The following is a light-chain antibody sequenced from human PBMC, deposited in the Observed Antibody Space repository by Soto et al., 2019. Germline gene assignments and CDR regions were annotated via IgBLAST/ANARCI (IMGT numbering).Light chain of an antibody. V-gene: IGLV1-44*01. CDR1: SSNIGRDP. J-gene: IGLJ1*01. CDR3: AGWDGSLRGFV. Sequence: QSVLTQPPSASGTPGQRVTISCSGSSSNIGRDPVNWYQELPGTAPKLLIYDNNQPPSGVPDRFSGSKSGTSASLAISGLQSEDEADYFCAGWDGSLRGFVFGTGTKVTVL. CDR2: DNN.